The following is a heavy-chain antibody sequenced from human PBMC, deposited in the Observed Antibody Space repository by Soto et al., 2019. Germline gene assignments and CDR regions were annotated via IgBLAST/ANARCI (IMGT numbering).Heavy chain of an antibody. CDR3: VRASDSSGFLCPTRA. D-gene: IGHD5-18*01. CDR1: GFTFSTSA. J-gene: IGHJ4*02. CDR2: ISYDGSKS. Sequence: PGGSLRLSCAASGFTFSTSAMHWVRQAPGKGLEWMTVISYDGSKSHYADSVKGRFTISRDNSKNTLYLQMNSLRADDTALYYCVRASDSSGFLCPTRAWGQGFQVTVPS. V-gene: IGHV3-30-3*01.